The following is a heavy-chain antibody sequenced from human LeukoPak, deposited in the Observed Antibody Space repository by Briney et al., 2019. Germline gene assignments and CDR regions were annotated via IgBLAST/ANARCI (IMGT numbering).Heavy chain of an antibody. CDR2: IKSKTDGGTT. Sequence: GGSLRLSCAASGFTFSNAWMSWVRQAPGKGLEWVGRIKSKTDGGTTDYAAPMKGRFTISRDDSKNTLYLQMNSLKTEDTAVYYCTTVYRYCSSTSCGPDYWGQGTLVTVSS. V-gene: IGHV3-15*01. J-gene: IGHJ4*02. D-gene: IGHD2-2*01. CDR1: GFTFSNAW. CDR3: TTVYRYCSSTSCGPDY.